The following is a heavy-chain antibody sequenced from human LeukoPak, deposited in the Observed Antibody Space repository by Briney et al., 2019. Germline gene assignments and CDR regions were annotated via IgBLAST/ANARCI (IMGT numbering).Heavy chain of an antibody. V-gene: IGHV4-38-2*02. CDR2: IYHSGST. CDR1: GYSISSGYY. Sequence: SETLSLTCTVSGYSISSGYYWGWIRQPPGKGLEWIGSIYHSGSTYYNPSLKSRVTISVDTSKNQFSLKLSSVTAADTAVYYCARISGYCSGGSCYSFDYWGQGTLVTVSS. D-gene: IGHD2-15*01. J-gene: IGHJ4*02. CDR3: ARISGYCSGGSCYSFDY.